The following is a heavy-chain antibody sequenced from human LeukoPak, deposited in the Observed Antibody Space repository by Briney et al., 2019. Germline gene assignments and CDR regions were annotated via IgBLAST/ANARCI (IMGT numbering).Heavy chain of an antibody. CDR3: ARDKGGYPFDI. CDR2: IWSDGSNE. CDR1: AFTFRTYG. V-gene: IGHV3-33*01. D-gene: IGHD2-2*01. J-gene: IGHJ3*02. Sequence: GRSLRLSCAASAFTFRTYGMHWVRQTPGKGLEWVAVIWSDGSNEGYADSVKGRFTISRDNSRNTLYLQMSSLRVEDTAVYYCARDKGGYPFDIWGQGTMVTVSS.